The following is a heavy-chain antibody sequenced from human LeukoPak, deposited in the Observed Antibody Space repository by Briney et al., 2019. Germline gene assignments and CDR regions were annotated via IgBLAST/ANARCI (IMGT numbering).Heavy chain of an antibody. Sequence: SETLSLTCAVSGYSISSGYYWGWIRQPPGKGLEWIGSIYHSGSTFYNPSLKSRVTISVDTSKNQFSLKLSSVTAADTAVYYCARHLGDYTVPFDYWGQGTLVTVSS. CDR1: GYSISSGYY. CDR2: IYHSGST. V-gene: IGHV4-38-2*01. CDR3: ARHLGDYTVPFDY. D-gene: IGHD4-17*01. J-gene: IGHJ4*02.